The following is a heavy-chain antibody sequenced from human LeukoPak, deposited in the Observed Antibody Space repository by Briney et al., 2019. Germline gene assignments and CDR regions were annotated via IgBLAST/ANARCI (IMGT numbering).Heavy chain of an antibody. CDR2: IRNKPNGHTT. J-gene: IGHJ4*02. Sequence: GGSLRLSCAASGFIFNDHYMDWVRQAPGKGLEWVGRIRNKPNGHTTEYAAPVKGRFTISRDDSTNSLYLQMNSLKTEDTAVYFCARTYSSDWDSTYFDYWGQGTLVTVSS. CDR1: GFIFNDHY. V-gene: IGHV3-72*01. CDR3: ARTYSSDWDSTYFDY. D-gene: IGHD6-25*01.